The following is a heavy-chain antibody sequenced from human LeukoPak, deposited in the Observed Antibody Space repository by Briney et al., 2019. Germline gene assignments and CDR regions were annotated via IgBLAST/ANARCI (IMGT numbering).Heavy chain of an antibody. CDR1: GFTFSSYG. D-gene: IGHD6-13*01. V-gene: IGHV3-30*18. CDR2: ISYDGSNK. J-gene: IGHJ5*02. CDR3: AKVGYSSTENWFDP. Sequence: PGGSLRLSCAASGFTFSSYGMRWVRQAPGKGLEWVAVISYDGSNKYYADSVKGRFTISRDNSKNTLYLQMNSLRAEDTAVYYCAKVGYSSTENWFDPWGQGTLVTVSS.